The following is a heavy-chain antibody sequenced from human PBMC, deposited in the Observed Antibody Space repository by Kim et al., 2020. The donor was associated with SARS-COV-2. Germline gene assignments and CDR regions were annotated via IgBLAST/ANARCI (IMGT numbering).Heavy chain of an antibody. J-gene: IGHJ4*02. Sequence: TPSLTSRVTISVDTSTNQFSLKLSSVTAADTAVYYCARGMTTVTRYYFDYWGQGTLVTVSS. CDR3: ARGMTTVTRYYFDY. V-gene: IGHV4-34*01. D-gene: IGHD4-17*01.